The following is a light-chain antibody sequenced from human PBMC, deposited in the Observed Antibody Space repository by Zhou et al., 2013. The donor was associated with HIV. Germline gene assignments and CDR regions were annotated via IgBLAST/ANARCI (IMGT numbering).Light chain of an antibody. J-gene: IGKJ5*01. CDR3: QQSHSSPPT. Sequence: DIQMTQSPSSVSASVGDRITITCRASQGISKWLAWYQRKPGKAPKLLIYGASTLHSGVPSRFSGSGSGTEFTLSINNLQPEDFATYYCQQSHSSPPTFGQGTRLEI. V-gene: IGKV1D-12*01. CDR1: QGISKW. CDR2: GAS.